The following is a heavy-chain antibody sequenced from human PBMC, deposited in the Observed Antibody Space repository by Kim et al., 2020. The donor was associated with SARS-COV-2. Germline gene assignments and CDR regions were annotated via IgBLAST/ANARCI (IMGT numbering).Heavy chain of an antibody. CDR3: ARHYYDSSGYYFTRYYFDY. Sequence: SVKVSCKASGGTFSSYAISWVRQAPGQGLEWMGGIIPIFGTANYAQKFQGRVTITADESTSTAYMELSSLRSEDTAVYYCARHYYDSSGYYFTRYYFDYWGQGTLVTVSS. CDR2: IIPIFGTA. D-gene: IGHD3-22*01. V-gene: IGHV1-69*13. J-gene: IGHJ4*02. CDR1: GGTFSSYA.